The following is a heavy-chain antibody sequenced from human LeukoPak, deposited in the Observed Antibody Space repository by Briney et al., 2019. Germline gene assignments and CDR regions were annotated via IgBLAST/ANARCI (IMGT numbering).Heavy chain of an antibody. V-gene: IGHV1-2*02. Sequence: ASVKVSCKASGYTFTDYYMHWVRQAPGQGFEWMGWINPNDGDTNYAQRFQGRVTMTRDTSISTVHMEVSRLRSDDTAVYYCARANFLYCSSSTCLFDYWGQGTLVTVSS. CDR2: INPNDGDT. CDR3: ARANFLYCSSSTCLFDY. CDR1: GYTFTDYY. D-gene: IGHD2-2*01. J-gene: IGHJ4*02.